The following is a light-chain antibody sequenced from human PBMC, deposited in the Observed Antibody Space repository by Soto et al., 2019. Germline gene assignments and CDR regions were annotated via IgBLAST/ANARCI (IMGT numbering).Light chain of an antibody. V-gene: IGKV1-5*01. CDR1: QSISSW. J-gene: IGKJ1*01. Sequence: DIQMTQSPSTLSASVGDRVTITCRASQSISSWLAWYQQKPGKAPKLLIYDASSLASGVPSRFSGSGSGTEFTLTISSLQPDDFATYYCQQYNSYSPETFGQGTKVEIK. CDR3: QQYNSYSPET. CDR2: DAS.